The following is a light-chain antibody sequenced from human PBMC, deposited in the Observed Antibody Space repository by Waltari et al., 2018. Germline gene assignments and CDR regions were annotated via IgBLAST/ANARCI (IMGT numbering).Light chain of an antibody. V-gene: IGKV4-1*01. CDR1: QSVLYSCNNKKY. CDR2: WAS. Sequence: DIVMTQSPDSLAVSLGERDTINCKSSQSVLYSCNNKKYLAWYQQKPGQPPKLVIYWASTRESGVPDRFSGSGSGTDFTLTISSLQAEDVAVYYCQQYYSTPPTFGQGTKVEIK. J-gene: IGKJ1*01. CDR3: QQYYSTPPT.